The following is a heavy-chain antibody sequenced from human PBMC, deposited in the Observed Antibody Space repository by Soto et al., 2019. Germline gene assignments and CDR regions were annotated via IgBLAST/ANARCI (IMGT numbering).Heavy chain of an antibody. CDR2: ISGSGGST. CDR3: AKAAIFGVVKHYYYYMDV. CDR1: GFTFSSYA. V-gene: IGHV3-23*01. D-gene: IGHD3-3*01. J-gene: IGHJ6*03. Sequence: GGSLRLSCAASGFTFSSYAMSWVRQAPGKGLEWVSAISGSGGSTYYADSVKGRFTISRDNSKNTLYLQMNSLRAEDTAVYYCAKAAIFGVVKHYYYYMDVWGKGTTVTVSS.